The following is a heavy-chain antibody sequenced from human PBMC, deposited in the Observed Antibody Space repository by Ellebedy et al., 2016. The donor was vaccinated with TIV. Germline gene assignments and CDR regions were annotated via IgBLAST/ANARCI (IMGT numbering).Heavy chain of an antibody. V-gene: IGHV1-69*13. CDR3: ATRTEQQVVLGFGPNKHDYAMDV. D-gene: IGHD6-13*01. CDR1: GGTFSSYG. CDR2: LVPIFGTA. Sequence: SVKVSCXASGGTFSSYGISWVRQTPGQGLEWMGGLVPIFGTATYAQKFQGRVTITADGSTSTAYMELSSLRSEDTAVYYCATRTEQQVVLGFGPNKHDYAMDVWGQGTTVTVSS. J-gene: IGHJ6*02.